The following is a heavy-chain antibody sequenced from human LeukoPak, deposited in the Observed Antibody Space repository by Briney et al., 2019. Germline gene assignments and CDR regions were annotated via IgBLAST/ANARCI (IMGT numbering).Heavy chain of an antibody. D-gene: IGHD5-18*01. J-gene: IGHJ4*02. V-gene: IGHV1-8*03. CDR3: ATPTMRGPSYGYVRLLD. CDR1: GYTFTSFD. Sequence: ASVKVSCKASGYTFTSFDINWVRQATGQGPEWMGWMNPSSGDTGYAQKFQGRVTFTRDTSTNTAYMELSSLTSEDTAVYYCATPTMRGPSYGYVRLLDWGQGSLVTVSS. CDR2: MNPSSGDT.